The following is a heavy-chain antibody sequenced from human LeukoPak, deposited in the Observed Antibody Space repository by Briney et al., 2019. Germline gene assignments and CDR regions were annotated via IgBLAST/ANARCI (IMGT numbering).Heavy chain of an antibody. D-gene: IGHD6-13*01. J-gene: IGHJ4*02. V-gene: IGHV3-21*04. Sequence: GGSLRLSCAASGFTFSSCSMNWVRQAPGKGLEWVSSISSTSSYISYTDSVKGRFTISRDNAKNSLYLQMNSLRAEDTAVYYCAKDLKGAAAGTGYFDYWGQGTLVTVSS. CDR3: AKDLKGAAAGTGYFDY. CDR2: ISSTSSYI. CDR1: GFTFSSCS.